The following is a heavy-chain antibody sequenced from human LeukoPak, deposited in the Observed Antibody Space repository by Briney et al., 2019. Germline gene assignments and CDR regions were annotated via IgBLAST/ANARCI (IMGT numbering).Heavy chain of an antibody. CDR1: GGFISSHY. CDR3: ARGSKGFAAS. J-gene: IGHJ5*02. Sequence: SETLSLTCTVSGGFISSHYWSWIRQPPGKGLEWIGYIYYSGSTNYNPSLKSRVTISVDTSKNQFSLKLSSVTAADTAVYYCARGSKGFAASWGQGTLVTVSS. D-gene: IGHD3-16*01. CDR2: IYYSGST. V-gene: IGHV4-59*11.